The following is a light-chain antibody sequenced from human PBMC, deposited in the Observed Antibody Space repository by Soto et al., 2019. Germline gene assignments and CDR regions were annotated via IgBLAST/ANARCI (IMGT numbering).Light chain of an antibody. CDR2: EVS. J-gene: IGLJ1*01. CDR1: SSDVGGYNY. V-gene: IGLV2-8*01. Sequence: QSALTQPRSASGSPGQSVTISCTGTSSDVGGYNYVSWYQQLPGKAPKLMIYEVSKRPSGVPDRFSGSKSGNTASLTVSGLQADDEADYYCSSYAGSNRVFGTGTKVTVL. CDR3: SSYAGSNRV.